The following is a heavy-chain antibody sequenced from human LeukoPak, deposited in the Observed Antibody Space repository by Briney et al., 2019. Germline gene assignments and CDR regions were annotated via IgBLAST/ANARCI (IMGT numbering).Heavy chain of an antibody. V-gene: IGHV4-59*13. D-gene: IGHD6-19*01. Sequence: SETLSLTCTVSGGSITNNYWAWIRQPPGKGLEWIGYTHDSGNSNYNPSLRSRVTISIDTSKNQFSLKLSSVTAADTAIYYCARDGRAGSLFAYWGQGTLVTVSS. CDR3: ARDGRAGSLFAY. J-gene: IGHJ4*02. CDR1: GGSITNNY. CDR2: THDSGNS.